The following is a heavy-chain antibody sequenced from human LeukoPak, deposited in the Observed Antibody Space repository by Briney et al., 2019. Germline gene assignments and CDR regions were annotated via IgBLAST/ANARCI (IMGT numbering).Heavy chain of an antibody. D-gene: IGHD4-23*01. CDR2: IYYSGST. Sequence: SQTLSLTCTVSGGSISSGDYYWSWIRQPLGKGLEWIGYIYYSGSTYYNPSLKSRVTISVDTSKNQFSLKLSSVTAADTAVYYCARDLLNEGNHLDYWGQGTLVTVSS. CDR3: ARDLLNEGNHLDY. V-gene: IGHV4-30-4*01. CDR1: GGSISSGDYY. J-gene: IGHJ4*02.